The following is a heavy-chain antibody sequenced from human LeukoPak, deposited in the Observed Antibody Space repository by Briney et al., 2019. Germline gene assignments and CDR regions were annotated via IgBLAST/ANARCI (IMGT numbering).Heavy chain of an antibody. Sequence: PSETLSLTCAVYGGSFSGYYWSWIRQPPGKGLEWIGEINHSGSTNYNPSLKSRVTISVDTSKNQFSLKLSSVTAADTAVYYCARGARGTLWFAESIYYYYMDVWGKGTTVTVSS. CDR2: INHSGST. J-gene: IGHJ6*03. CDR1: GGSFSGYY. D-gene: IGHD3-10*01. CDR3: ARGARGTLWFAESIYYYYMDV. V-gene: IGHV4-34*01.